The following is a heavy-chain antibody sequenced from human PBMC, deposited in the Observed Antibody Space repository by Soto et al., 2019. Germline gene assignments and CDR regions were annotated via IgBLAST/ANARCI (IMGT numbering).Heavy chain of an antibody. D-gene: IGHD3-9*01. Sequence: GGSLRLSCAASGFTFSSYGMHWVRQASGKGLEWVAVIWYDGSNKYYADSVQGRFTISRDNSKNTLYLQMNSLRAEDTDVYYCAIKLRYFDWLSDAFDIWGQGTMVTVSS. J-gene: IGHJ3*02. V-gene: IGHV3-33*01. CDR2: IWYDGSNK. CDR3: AIKLRYFDWLSDAFDI. CDR1: GFTFSSYG.